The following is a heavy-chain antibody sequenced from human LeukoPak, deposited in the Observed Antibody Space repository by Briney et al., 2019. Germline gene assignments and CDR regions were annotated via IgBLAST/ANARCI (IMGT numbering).Heavy chain of an antibody. D-gene: IGHD5-18*01. CDR1: GYTFTSYG. Sequence: ASVKVSCKASGYTFTSYGISWVRQAPGQGLEWVGWISAYNGNTNYAQKLQGRVTMTTDTSTSTAYMELRSLRSDDTAVYYCAARGDTAMVTWYFDLWGRGTLVTVSS. J-gene: IGHJ2*01. CDR2: ISAYNGNT. CDR3: AARGDTAMVTWYFDL. V-gene: IGHV1-18*01.